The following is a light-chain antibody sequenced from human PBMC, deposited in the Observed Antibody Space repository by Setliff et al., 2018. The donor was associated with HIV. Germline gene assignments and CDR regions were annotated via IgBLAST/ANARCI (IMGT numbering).Light chain of an antibody. J-gene: IGLJ2*01. CDR1: RTDIGNYES. CDR2: NVS. CDR3: CSYASGDTCI. Sequence: QSVLTQPASVSGSPGQSITISCTGSRTDIGNYESVSWYQQHPGEVPKLIIYNVSKRPSGVSNRFSGSKSGNTASLTISGLQAEDEADYYCCSYASGDTCIFAGGTKVTVL. V-gene: IGLV2-23*02.